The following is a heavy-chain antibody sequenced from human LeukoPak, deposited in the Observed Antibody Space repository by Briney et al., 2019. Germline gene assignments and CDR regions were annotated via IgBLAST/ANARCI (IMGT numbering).Heavy chain of an antibody. D-gene: IGHD1-26*01. CDR1: GYTFTSNY. J-gene: IGHJ4*02. V-gene: IGHV1-46*01. Sequence: ASVKVSCKTSGYTFTSNYMLWVRRAPGQGLEWMGIINPSGGSTSYAQKFQGRVTMTRDTSTSTVYMELSSLRSDDTAVYYCARVGGNYPINWGQGSLVTVSS. CDR3: ARVGGNYPIN. CDR2: INPSGGST.